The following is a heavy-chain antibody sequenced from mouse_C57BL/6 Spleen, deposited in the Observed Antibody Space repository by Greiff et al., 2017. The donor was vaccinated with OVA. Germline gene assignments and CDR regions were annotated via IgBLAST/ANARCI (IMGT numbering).Heavy chain of an antibody. CDR2: INYDGSSP. Sequence: DVQLVESEGGLVQPGSSMKLSCTASGFTFSDYYMAWVRQVPDKGLEWVANINYDGSSPYSLASLTSRFIISRDNAKNILYLHLRRLRSAATATSYCARAYDALYFDYWGQGTTLTVSS. CDR1: GFTFSDYY. CDR3: ARAYDALYFDY. J-gene: IGHJ2*01. D-gene: IGHD2-3*01. V-gene: IGHV5-16*01.